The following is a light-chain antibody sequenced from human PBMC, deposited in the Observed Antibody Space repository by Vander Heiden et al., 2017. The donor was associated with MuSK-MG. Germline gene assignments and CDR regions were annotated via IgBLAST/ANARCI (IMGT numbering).Light chain of an antibody. CDR1: GSNIGSNY. V-gene: IGLV1-47*01. CDR3: ASWDDSLSGFV. CDR2: RNS. Sequence: QSVLTQPPSASGTPGQTVTISCSGSGSNIGSNYVYWYQQLPGTAPKRLIYRNSQRPLGVPDRFSGSKSGTSASLAINGLRSEDEADYYCASWDDSLSGFVFGTGTKVTVL. J-gene: IGLJ1*01.